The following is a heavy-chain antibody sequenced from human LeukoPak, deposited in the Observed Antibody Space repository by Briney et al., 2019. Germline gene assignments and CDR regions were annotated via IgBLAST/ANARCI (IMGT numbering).Heavy chain of an antibody. J-gene: IGHJ4*02. CDR3: ARARGYNHGPQDYYFDY. D-gene: IGHD5-18*01. CDR1: GFTFSSYG. Sequence: PGGSLRLSCAASGFTFSSYGMSWVRQAPGKGLEWVSYIRSSSSTMYYADSVKGRFTISRDNAKSSLYLQMSSLRDEDTAVYYCARARGYNHGPQDYYFDYWGQGTLVTASS. V-gene: IGHV3-48*02. CDR2: IRSSSSTM.